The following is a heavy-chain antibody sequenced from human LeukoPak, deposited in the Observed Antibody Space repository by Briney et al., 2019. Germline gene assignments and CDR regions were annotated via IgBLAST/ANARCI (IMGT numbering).Heavy chain of an antibody. Sequence: PSETLSLTCTVSGGSISSYYWSWIRQPPGKGLEWIGYIYYSGSTNYNPSLKSRVTISVDTSKNQFSLKLSSVTAADTAVYYCVRDFFSGYWGPSKLYFESWGQGTLVTVSS. J-gene: IGHJ4*02. CDR3: VRDFFSGYWGPSKLYFES. V-gene: IGHV4-59*01. D-gene: IGHD3-22*01. CDR2: IYYSGST. CDR1: GGSISSYY.